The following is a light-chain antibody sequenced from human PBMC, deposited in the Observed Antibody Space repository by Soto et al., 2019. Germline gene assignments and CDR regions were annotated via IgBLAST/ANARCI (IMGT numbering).Light chain of an antibody. CDR1: QSVSND. J-gene: IGKJ1*01. CDR2: GAS. V-gene: IGKV3-15*01. CDR3: QNYNVWTRT. Sequence: EIVMTQSPGTLSVSPGERATLSCRASQSVSNDLAWIHQKPGHPPSLIIYGASTMSTGIPARFIGSGFGTDFTLTISSLQPEDFALYSCQNYNVWTRTFRQGNKVEIK.